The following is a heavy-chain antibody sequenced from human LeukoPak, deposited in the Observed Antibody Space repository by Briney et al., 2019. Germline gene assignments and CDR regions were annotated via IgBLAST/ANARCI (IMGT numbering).Heavy chain of an antibody. J-gene: IGHJ6*03. Sequence: GGSLRLSCAASGFTFSIYAMSWVRQAPGKGLEWVSAISGSRGSTYYADSVKGRFTISRDNSKNTLYLQMNSLRAEDTAVYYCARVLRYCSGGNCYSGGLGYMDVWGKGTTVTISS. CDR2: ISGSRGST. CDR1: GFTFSIYA. V-gene: IGHV3-23*01. D-gene: IGHD2-15*01. CDR3: ARVLRYCSGGNCYSGGLGYMDV.